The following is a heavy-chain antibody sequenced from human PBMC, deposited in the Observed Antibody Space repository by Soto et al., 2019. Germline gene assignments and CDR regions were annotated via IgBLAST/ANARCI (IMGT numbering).Heavy chain of an antibody. CDR2: ISAYNGNT. CDR1: GYTFTSYG. J-gene: IGHJ1*01. Sequence: ASVKVSYKASGYTFTSYGISWVRQAPGQGLEWMGWISAYNGNTNYAQKLQGRVTMTTDTSTSTAYMELRSLRSDDTAVYYCARGHGYCSSTSCYPIQHWGQGTLVTVSS. CDR3: ARGHGYCSSTSCYPIQH. D-gene: IGHD2-2*01. V-gene: IGHV1-18*01.